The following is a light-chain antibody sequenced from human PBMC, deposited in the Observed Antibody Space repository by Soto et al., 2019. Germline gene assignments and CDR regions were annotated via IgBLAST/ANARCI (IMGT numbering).Light chain of an antibody. V-gene: IGKV1-5*01. CDR1: QRVNTC. CDR2: DAS. J-gene: IGKJ1*01. Sequence: DIQMTQSPSTLSASVGDRVSITCRASQRVNTCLAWYQQKPGKAPTLLIYDASSLQSGVPSSFSGSGSGTEFTLTISSLQPDDFATYYCQQYQIDWTFGQGTKVEIK. CDR3: QQYQIDWT.